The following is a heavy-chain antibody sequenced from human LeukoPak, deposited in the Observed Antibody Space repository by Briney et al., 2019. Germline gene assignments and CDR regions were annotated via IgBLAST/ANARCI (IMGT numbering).Heavy chain of an antibody. CDR1: GGSISSYY. J-gene: IGHJ4*02. CDR3: ARESGNYYDSSGPSIDY. CDR2: SYYSGST. Sequence: SETLSLTCTVSGGSISSYYWSWIRQPPGKGLEWTGYSYYSGSTNYNPSLKSRVTISVDTSKNQFSLKLSSVTAADTAVYYCARESGNYYDSSGPSIDYWGQGTLVTVSS. V-gene: IGHV4-59*01. D-gene: IGHD3-22*01.